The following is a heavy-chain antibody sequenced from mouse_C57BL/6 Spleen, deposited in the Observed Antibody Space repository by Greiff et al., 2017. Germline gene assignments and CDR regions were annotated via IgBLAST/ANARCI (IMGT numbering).Heavy chain of an antibody. CDR1: GYTFTDYN. V-gene: IGHV1-18*01. J-gene: IGHJ4*01. Sequence: VQLQQSGPELVKPGASVKIPCKASGYTFTDYNMDWVKQSHGKSLEWIGDIIPNNCGTIYNQKFKGKATLTVAKSSSTAYMALRSLTSADTAVYYCSRGEALYAMDDWGQGTSVTVSS. CDR2: IIPNNCGT. CDR3: SRGEALYAMDD.